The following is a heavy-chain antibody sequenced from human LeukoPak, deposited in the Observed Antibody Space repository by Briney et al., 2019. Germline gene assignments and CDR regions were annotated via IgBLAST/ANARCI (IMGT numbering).Heavy chain of an antibody. Sequence: GGSLRLSCGASGFSFSGYSMSWIRQPPGKGLEWVSSISSSSSYIYYADSVKGRPTISRDNVKKSLFLQLNSLRAEDTAVYHCARVGTDGEYDPPCWAIDIWGQGTLVTVSS. CDR1: GFSFSGYS. V-gene: IGHV3-21*01. J-gene: IGHJ3*02. CDR3: ARVGTDGEYDPPCWAIDI. D-gene: IGHD4-17*01. CDR2: ISSSSSYI.